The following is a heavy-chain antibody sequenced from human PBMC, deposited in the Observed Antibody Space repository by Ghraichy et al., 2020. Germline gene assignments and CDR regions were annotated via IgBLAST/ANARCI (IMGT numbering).Heavy chain of an antibody. Sequence: SETLSLTCTVSGGSFTSSSHYWGWIRQPPGKGLEYIGSINHIGSTFCNSSMRGRVTISVDTFENQLSLKMTSVTAADTAVYYCTRLDIGTTSSAWGHGTMVTVSS. CDR1: GGSFTSSSHY. J-gene: IGHJ3*01. V-gene: IGHV4-39*01. CDR2: INHIGST. CDR3: TRLDIGTTSSA. D-gene: IGHD1-7*01.